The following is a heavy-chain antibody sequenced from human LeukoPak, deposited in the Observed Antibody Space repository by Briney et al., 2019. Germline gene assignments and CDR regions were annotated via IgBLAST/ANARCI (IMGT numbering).Heavy chain of an antibody. V-gene: IGHV3-33*01. CDR2: IWHDGIKQ. Sequence: GGSLRLSCATSGFTFSNYGLHWVRQAPGKGLEWVLVIWHDGIKQFYADSVQGRFTISRDNFKKTVYLQMDSLRAEDTAVYYCARRGHSGYDTLDYWGQGTLVIVSS. CDR1: GFTFSNYG. D-gene: IGHD5-12*01. CDR3: ARRGHSGYDTLDY. J-gene: IGHJ4*02.